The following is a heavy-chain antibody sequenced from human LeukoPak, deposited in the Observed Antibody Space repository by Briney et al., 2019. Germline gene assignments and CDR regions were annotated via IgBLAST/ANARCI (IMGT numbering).Heavy chain of an antibody. CDR1: GFKFSDHY. D-gene: IGHD3-16*01. Sequence: GGSQRLSCAASGFKFSDHYIDWVRQAPGKGLEWVSAISGSGGSTYYADSVKGRFTISRDNSKNTLYLQMNSLRAEDTAVYYCAKDFQFTPPLLGFDYWGQGTLVTVSS. V-gene: IGHV3-23*01. CDR3: AKDFQFTPPLLGFDY. J-gene: IGHJ4*02. CDR2: ISGSGGST.